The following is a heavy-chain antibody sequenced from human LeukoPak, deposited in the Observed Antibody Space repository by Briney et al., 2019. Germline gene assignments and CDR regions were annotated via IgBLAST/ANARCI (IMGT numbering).Heavy chain of an antibody. Sequence: PPGASLTLSCAPSRLTFSTYVMHCVRHAPGKGLEWVAFIWYDGSKKYYADSVKGRFTIYRDNSKNTLYLQMNSLRAEDTGVYYCARDGSTTVVTTYLDVWGRGTLVTVSS. CDR3: ARDGSTTVVTTYLDV. CDR1: RLTFSTYV. D-gene: IGHD4-23*01. V-gene: IGHV3-33*01. J-gene: IGHJ2*01. CDR2: IWYDGSKK.